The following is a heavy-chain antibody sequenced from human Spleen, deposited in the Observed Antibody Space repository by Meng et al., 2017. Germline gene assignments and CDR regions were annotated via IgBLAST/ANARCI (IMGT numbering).Heavy chain of an antibody. Sequence: GESLKISCAASGFTFSSYTLNWVRQAPGKGLEWVSSISSSSRYIFYTHSVKGRFTVSRDNAKNSLYLQMNSLRAEDTALYYCAKDGAAAGDYWGQGTLVTVSS. CDR2: ISSSSRYI. D-gene: IGHD6-13*01. V-gene: IGHV3-21*04. CDR3: AKDGAAAGDY. CDR1: GFTFSSYT. J-gene: IGHJ4*02.